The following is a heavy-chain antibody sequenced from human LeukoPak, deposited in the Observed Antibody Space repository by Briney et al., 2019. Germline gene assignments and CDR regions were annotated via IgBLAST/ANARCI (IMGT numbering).Heavy chain of an antibody. D-gene: IGHD2-8*01. CDR2: ISSSSSYI. V-gene: IGHV3-21*01. CDR1: GFTFSTYT. Sequence: GGSLRLSCAASGFTFSTYTMNWVRQGPGKGLEWVSSISSSSSYIYYADSVKGRFTISRDNAKNSLYLQLNSLRAEDTAVYFCARENAGFDIRGQGTMVTVSS. J-gene: IGHJ3*02. CDR3: ARENAGFDI.